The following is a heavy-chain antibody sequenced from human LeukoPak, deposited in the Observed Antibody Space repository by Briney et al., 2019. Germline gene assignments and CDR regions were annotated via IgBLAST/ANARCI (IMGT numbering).Heavy chain of an antibody. V-gene: IGHV4-59*08. J-gene: IGHJ4*02. D-gene: IGHD3-22*01. CDR3: ARHTYYYDSSGYYVFDY. Sequence: SETLSLTCTVSGGSISSYYWSWIRQPPGKGLEWLGYIYYSGSTNYNPSLKSRVTISVDTSKNQFSLKLSSVTAADTAVYYCARHTYYYDSSGYYVFDYWGQGTLVTVSS. CDR2: IYYSGST. CDR1: GGSISSYY.